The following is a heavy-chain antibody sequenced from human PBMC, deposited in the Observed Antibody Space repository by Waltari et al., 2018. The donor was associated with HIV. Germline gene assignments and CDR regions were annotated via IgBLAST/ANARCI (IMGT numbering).Heavy chain of an antibody. Sequence: QVQLMQSGAAVKKPDASVKVSCKASEYTFTGSYMHPGRQAPGQGLEGMGRINPNSGGTNYAQQFQGRVTMTRDTSISTAYMELSRLRSDDTAVYYCAREGARMTTMIYYYYGMDVWGQGTTVTVSS. CDR2: INPNSGGT. CDR1: EYTFTGSY. V-gene: IGHV1-2*06. CDR3: AREGARMTTMIYYYYGMDV. J-gene: IGHJ6*02. D-gene: IGHD4-4*01.